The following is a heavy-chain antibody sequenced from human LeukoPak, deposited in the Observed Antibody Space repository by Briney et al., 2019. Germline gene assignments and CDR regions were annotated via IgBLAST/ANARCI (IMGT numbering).Heavy chain of an antibody. CDR3: ARGGSYLSAFDI. Sequence: SVKVSCKASGGTFSSYAISWVRQAPGQGLEWMGGIIPIFGTANYAQKFQGRVTITADKSTSTAYMELSSLRAEDTAVYYCARGGSYLSAFDIWGQGTMVTVSS. CDR1: GGTFSSYA. CDR2: IIPIFGTA. D-gene: IGHD1-26*01. J-gene: IGHJ3*02. V-gene: IGHV1-69*06.